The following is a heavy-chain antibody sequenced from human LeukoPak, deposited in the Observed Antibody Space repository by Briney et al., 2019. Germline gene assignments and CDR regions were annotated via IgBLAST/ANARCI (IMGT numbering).Heavy chain of an antibody. D-gene: IGHD6-13*01. CDR2: INPSGSST. CDR1: GYTFTSYY. Sequence: ASVKVSCKASGYTFTSYYMHWVRQAPGQGLEWMGLINPSGSSTSYAQKFQGRLSLTRDMSTSTDYMELSSLRSEDTAVYYCARIAAAPGLYYFDYWGQGTLVTVSS. CDR3: ARIAAAPGLYYFDY. V-gene: IGHV1-46*01. J-gene: IGHJ4*02.